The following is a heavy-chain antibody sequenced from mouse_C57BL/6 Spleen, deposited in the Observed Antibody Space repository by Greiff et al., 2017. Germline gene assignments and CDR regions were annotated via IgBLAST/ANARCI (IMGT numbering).Heavy chain of an antibody. Sequence: GGGLVQPKGSLKLSCAASGFSFNTYAMNWVRQAPGKGLEWVARIRSKSNNYATYYADSVKDRFTISRDDSESMLYLQMNNLKTEDTAMYYCVRHGYSQGFDYWGQGTTLTVSS. J-gene: IGHJ2*01. CDR2: IRSKSNNYAT. CDR1: GFSFNTYA. CDR3: VRHGYSQGFDY. D-gene: IGHD1-2*01. V-gene: IGHV10-1*01.